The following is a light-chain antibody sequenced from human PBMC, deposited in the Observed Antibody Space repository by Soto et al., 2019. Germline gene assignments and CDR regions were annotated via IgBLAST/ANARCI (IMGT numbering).Light chain of an antibody. Sequence: DIQMTQSPSSLSASVGDRVTITCRASQSISSYLNWYQQKPGKAPKLLIYAASSLQSGVPSRFSGSGSGTDFTLTISSLQPEDFATYYCQQSYSTPRTFGQGTKGGYQT. CDR1: QSISSY. CDR2: AAS. V-gene: IGKV1-39*01. CDR3: QQSYSTPRT. J-gene: IGKJ1*01.